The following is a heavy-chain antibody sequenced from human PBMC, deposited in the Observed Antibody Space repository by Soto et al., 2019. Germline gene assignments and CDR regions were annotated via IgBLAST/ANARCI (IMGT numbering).Heavy chain of an antibody. CDR2: ISAYNGNT. D-gene: IGHD3-22*01. V-gene: IGHV1-18*01. Sequence: QVQLVQSGAEVKKPGASVKVSCKASGYTFTSYGISWVRQAPGQGLEWMGWISAYNGNTNDAQKLQGRVTMTTDTATSTAYMELRSLRSDDTAVYYCARMAYEYYYDRAGAFDYWGQGTLVTVSS. J-gene: IGHJ4*02. CDR3: ARMAYEYYYDRAGAFDY. CDR1: GYTFTSYG.